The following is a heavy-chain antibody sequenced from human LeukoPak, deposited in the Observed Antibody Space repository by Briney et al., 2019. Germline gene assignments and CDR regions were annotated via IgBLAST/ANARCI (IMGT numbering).Heavy chain of an antibody. CDR2: IYPGDSDT. V-gene: IGHV5-51*01. CDR1: GYTFTYW. J-gene: IGHJ4*02. D-gene: IGHD2-21*02. CDR3: ARSYCGGDCSLYYFDY. Sequence: GESLRISCKGSGYTFTYWIAWVRQMPGKGLEWMGIIYPGDSDTRYSPSFQGQVTISADKSISTAYLQWSSLKASGTAMYYCARSYCGGDCSLYYFDYWGQGTLVTVSS.